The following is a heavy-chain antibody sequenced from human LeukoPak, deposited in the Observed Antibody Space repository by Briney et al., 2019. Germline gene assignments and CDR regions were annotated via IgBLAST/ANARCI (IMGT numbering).Heavy chain of an antibody. Sequence: GESLKISCKGSGYSFTSYWIGWVRQMPGKGLEWMGIIYPSDSDTRYSPSFQGQVTTSADKSISTAYLQWSSLKASDTAMYHCVRREDNGDFDYWGQGTLVTVSS. D-gene: IGHD1-1*01. V-gene: IGHV5-51*01. CDR1: GYSFTSYW. CDR2: IYPSDSDT. CDR3: VRREDNGDFDY. J-gene: IGHJ4*02.